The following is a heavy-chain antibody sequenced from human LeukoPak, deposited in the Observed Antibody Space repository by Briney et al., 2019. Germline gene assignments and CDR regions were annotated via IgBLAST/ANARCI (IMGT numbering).Heavy chain of an antibody. D-gene: IGHD5-12*01. Sequence: ASVKVSCKASGYTFTSYYMHWVRQAPGQGLEWMGIINPSGGSTSYAQKFQGRVTMTRDMSTSTVYMELSSLRSEDTAVYYCAREDSGYDSSYYMDVWGKGTTVTVSS. CDR1: GYTFTSYY. V-gene: IGHV1-46*01. CDR2: INPSGGST. J-gene: IGHJ6*03. CDR3: AREDSGYDSSYYMDV.